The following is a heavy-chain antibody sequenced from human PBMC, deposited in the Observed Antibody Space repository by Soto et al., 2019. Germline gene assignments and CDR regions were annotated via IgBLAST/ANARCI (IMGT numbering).Heavy chain of an antibody. J-gene: IGHJ4*02. CDR1: GCPFSSYA. V-gene: IGHV3-23*01. CDR2: ISGSGVST. D-gene: IGHD3-22*01. Sequence: PGGSLRLSCAASGCPFSSYAMSWVRQAPGKGLEWVSAISGSGVSTYYADSVKGRFTISRDNSKNTLYLQMNSLRAEDTAVYYCAKSPGMYYYDSSGYYHYDYWGQGTLVTSPQ. CDR3: AKSPGMYYYDSSGYYHYDY.